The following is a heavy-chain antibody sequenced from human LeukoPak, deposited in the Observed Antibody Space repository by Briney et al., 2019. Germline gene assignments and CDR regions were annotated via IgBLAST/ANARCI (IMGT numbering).Heavy chain of an antibody. CDR1: GGTFSSYA. V-gene: IGHV1-69*13. J-gene: IGHJ4*02. CDR3: ARDLIVSRDYIPHRY. CDR2: IIPIFGTA. Sequence: GASVKVSCKASGGTFSSYAISWVRQAPGQGLEWMGGIIPIFGTANYAQKFQGRVTITADESTSTAYMELSSLRSEDTAVYYCARDLIVSRDYIPHRYWGQGTLVTVSS. D-gene: IGHD4-11*01.